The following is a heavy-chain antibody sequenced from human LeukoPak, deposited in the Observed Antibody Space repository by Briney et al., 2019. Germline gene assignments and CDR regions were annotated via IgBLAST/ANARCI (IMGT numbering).Heavy chain of an antibody. CDR2: INPNSGGT. J-gene: IGHJ4*02. CDR3: AREGDGYTFDY. CDR1: GYTFTGYY. D-gene: IGHD5-24*01. Sequence: AASVKVSCKASGYTFTGYYMHWVRQAPGQGPAWMGWINPNSGGTNYAQKFQGRVTMTRDTSISTAYMELSRLRSDDTAVYYCAREGDGYTFDYWGQGTLVTVSS. V-gene: IGHV1-2*02.